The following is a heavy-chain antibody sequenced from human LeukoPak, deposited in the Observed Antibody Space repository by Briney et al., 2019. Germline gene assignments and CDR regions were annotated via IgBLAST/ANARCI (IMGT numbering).Heavy chain of an antibody. Sequence: GGSLRLSCAASGFTLSSYGMSWVRQAPGKGLEWVSGISGSGSGTYYADSVKGRFTISRDNSKNTLHLQMNSLRAEDTAVYYCATHGSAHYYMDVWGKGTTVTISS. D-gene: IGHD2-2*03. CDR1: GFTLSSYG. CDR3: ATHGSAHYYMDV. J-gene: IGHJ6*03. CDR2: ISGSGSGT. V-gene: IGHV3-23*01.